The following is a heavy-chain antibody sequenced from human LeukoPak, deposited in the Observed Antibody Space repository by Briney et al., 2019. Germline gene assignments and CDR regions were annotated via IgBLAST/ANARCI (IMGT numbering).Heavy chain of an antibody. CDR1: GFTFSTYA. J-gene: IGHJ6*02. Sequence: GGSLRLSCAASGFTFSTYAVSWVRQAPGKGLEWVSAISGSGGSTYYADSVKGRFTISRDNSKNTLYLQMNSLRAEDTAVYYCAKEDIVVVPAAIPGDYYYYYGMDVWGQGTTVTVSS. D-gene: IGHD2-2*02. V-gene: IGHV3-23*01. CDR2: ISGSGGST. CDR3: AKEDIVVVPAAIPGDYYYYYGMDV.